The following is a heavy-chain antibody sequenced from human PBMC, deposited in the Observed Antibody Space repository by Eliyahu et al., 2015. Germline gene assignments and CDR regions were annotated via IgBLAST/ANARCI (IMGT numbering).Heavy chain of an antibody. D-gene: IGHD3-3*01. Sequence: EVQLVESGGGLVKPGGSLXLSCAASGFTFSNAWMSGVRQAPGKGLEWVGRIKSKTDGGTTDYAAPVKGRFTISRDDSKNTLYLQMNSLKTEDTAVYYCTTQDYDFWSGYGFDYYYYMDVWGKGTTVTVSS. J-gene: IGHJ6*03. CDR1: GFTFSNAW. CDR3: TTQDYDFWSGYGFDYYYYMDV. V-gene: IGHV3-15*01. CDR2: IKSKTDGGTT.